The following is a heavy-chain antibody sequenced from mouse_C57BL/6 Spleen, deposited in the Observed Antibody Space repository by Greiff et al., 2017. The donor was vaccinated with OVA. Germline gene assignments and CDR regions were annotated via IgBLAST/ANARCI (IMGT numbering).Heavy chain of an antibody. Sequence: QVQLQQPGAELVKPGASVKLSCKASGYTFTSYWMHWVKQRPGQGLEWIGMIHPNSGSTNYNEKFTSKATLTVDKSSSTAYMQLSSLTSEDSAVYYCARGGLGPEGFAYWGQGTLVTVSA. CDR2: IHPNSGST. CDR3: ARGGLGPEGFAY. D-gene: IGHD4-1*01. CDR1: GYTFTSYW. J-gene: IGHJ3*01. V-gene: IGHV1-64*01.